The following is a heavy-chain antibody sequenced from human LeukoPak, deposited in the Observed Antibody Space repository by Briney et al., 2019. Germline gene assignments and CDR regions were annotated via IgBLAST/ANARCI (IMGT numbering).Heavy chain of an antibody. J-gene: IGHJ5*02. Sequence: SETLSLTCTVSGYSISSGHYWGWIRQPPGKGLEWIGSMYHSGSTYYNPPLKSRVTISEDTSKNQFSLKLRSVTAADTAVYYCARGPRFGELLRHWFDPWGQGTLVTVSS. V-gene: IGHV4-38-2*02. CDR1: GYSISSGHY. CDR3: ARGPRFGELLRHWFDP. D-gene: IGHD3-10*01. CDR2: MYHSGST.